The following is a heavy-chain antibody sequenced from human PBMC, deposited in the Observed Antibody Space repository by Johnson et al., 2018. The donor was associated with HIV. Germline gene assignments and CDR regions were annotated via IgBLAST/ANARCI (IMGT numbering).Heavy chain of an antibody. D-gene: IGHD3-10*01. J-gene: IGHJ3*01. V-gene: IGHV3-74*02. CDR1: GFTFSSYW. CDR3: TRGWGYAFDV. CDR2: INSDGSST. Sequence: EVLLLESGGGLVQPGGSLRLSCAASGFTFSSYWMHWVRQAPGEGLVWVSRINSDGSSTSYADSVKGRFTISRHNAKNTLYLQMNSLRAEDTAVYYCTRGWGYAFDVWGQGTMVTVSS.